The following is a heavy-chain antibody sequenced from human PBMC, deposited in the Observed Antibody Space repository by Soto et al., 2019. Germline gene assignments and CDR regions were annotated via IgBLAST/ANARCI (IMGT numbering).Heavy chain of an antibody. D-gene: IGHD1-26*01. Sequence: EVQLVESGGGLVQPGGSLRLSCAASGFTFGSYWMSWVRQAPGKGLEWLATIKMDASEKKYVDSVKGRFTMSRDNSKKSVYMDMDSLRADDTAVYYCARESEYHEGVYVSHYRDSWGHGTLVPVSS. CDR2: IKMDASEK. CDR1: GFTFGSYW. CDR3: ARESEYHEGVYVSHYRDS. V-gene: IGHV3-7*01. J-gene: IGHJ5*01.